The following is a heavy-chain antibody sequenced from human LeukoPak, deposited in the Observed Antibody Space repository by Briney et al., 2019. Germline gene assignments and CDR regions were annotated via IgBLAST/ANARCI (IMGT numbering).Heavy chain of an antibody. J-gene: IGHJ5*02. V-gene: IGHV3-9*01. CDR2: ISWNSGSV. CDR1: GFTFDDYA. CDR3: AKEYYGSRSYYRGPWFEP. Sequence: GGALRLSCAASGFTFDDYAMHWVRQAPGKGLEWVSGISWNSGSVRYADSVKSRFTISRDTAKNSLYLQMNSLRAQDTPLYYCAKEYYGSRSYYRGPWFEPWGPGTLVTVSS. D-gene: IGHD3-10*01.